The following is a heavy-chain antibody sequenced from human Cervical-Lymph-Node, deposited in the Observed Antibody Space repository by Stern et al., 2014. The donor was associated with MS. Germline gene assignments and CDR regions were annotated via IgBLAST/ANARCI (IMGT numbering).Heavy chain of an antibody. J-gene: IGHJ4*02. CDR3: AKGSTNVDY. V-gene: IGHV3-23*04. CDR1: GFTFSGSG. Sequence: EVQLVESGGGLVQPGESLRLSCAASGFTFSGSGMTWVRQAPGKGLEWVSAIGVRSDWTDYADSVRGRFTISRDNSKNRLYLEMNSLKAGATAVYYCAKGSTNVDYWGQGTLVTVSS. CDR2: IGVRSDWT.